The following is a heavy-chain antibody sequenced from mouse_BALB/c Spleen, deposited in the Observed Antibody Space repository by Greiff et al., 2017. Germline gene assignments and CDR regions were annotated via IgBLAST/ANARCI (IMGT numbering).Heavy chain of an antibody. CDR3: ARGIYLDY. D-gene: IGHD2-1*01. CDR2: ISSGGST. Sequence: DVKLVESGGGLVKPGGSLKLSCAASGFTFSSYAMSWVRQTPEKGLEWVASISSGGSTYYPDSVKGRFTISRDNARNILYLQMSSLRSEDTAMYYCARGIYLDYWGQGTSVTVSS. J-gene: IGHJ4*01. V-gene: IGHV5-6-5*01. CDR1: GFTFSSYA.